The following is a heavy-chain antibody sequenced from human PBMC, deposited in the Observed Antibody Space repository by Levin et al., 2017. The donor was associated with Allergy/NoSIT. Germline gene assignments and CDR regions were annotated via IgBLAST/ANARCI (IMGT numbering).Heavy chain of an antibody. V-gene: IGHV1-69*13. Sequence: SVKVSCKASGVTFKNYLITWVRQAPGQGLQWVGGITPLFGTANSAQKFQGRVTITADESTRTAYMELHSLTSEDTAVYYCSFRDSSHDFWGQGTRVTVSS. J-gene: IGHJ4*02. CDR3: SFRDSSHDF. CDR1: GVTFKNYL. CDR2: ITPLFGTA. D-gene: IGHD3/OR15-3a*01.